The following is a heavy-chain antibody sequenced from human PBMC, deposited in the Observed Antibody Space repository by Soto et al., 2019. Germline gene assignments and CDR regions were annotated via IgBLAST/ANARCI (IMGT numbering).Heavy chain of an antibody. Sequence: SETLSLTCAVYVGSVSGYYWSWIRQPRGKGLEWIGEINHSGSTNYNPSLKSRVTISVDTSKNQFSLKLSSVTAADTAVYYCARGPYYYGSGSYSRNWFDPWGQGTLVTVSS. V-gene: IGHV4-34*01. CDR2: INHSGST. D-gene: IGHD3-10*01. J-gene: IGHJ5*02. CDR1: VGSVSGYY. CDR3: ARGPYYYGSGSYSRNWFDP.